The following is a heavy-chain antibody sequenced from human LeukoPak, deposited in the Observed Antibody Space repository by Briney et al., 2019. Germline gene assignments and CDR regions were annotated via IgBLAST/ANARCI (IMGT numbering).Heavy chain of an antibody. J-gene: IGHJ4*02. V-gene: IGHV4-59*01. CDR3: ARRAAGYEFDY. CDR2: IYYSGST. D-gene: IGHD2-15*01. Sequence: PSETLSLTCTVSGGSMSSYYWSWIRQPPGKGLEWIGYIYYSGSTNYNPSLKSRVTISVDTSKNQFSLKLSSVTAADAAVYYCARRAAGYEFDYWGQGTLVTVSS. CDR1: GGSMSSYY.